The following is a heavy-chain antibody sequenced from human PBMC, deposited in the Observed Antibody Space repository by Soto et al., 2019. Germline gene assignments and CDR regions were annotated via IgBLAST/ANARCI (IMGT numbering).Heavy chain of an antibody. J-gene: IGHJ4*02. D-gene: IGHD3-22*01. CDR1: GFTFSTYA. V-gene: IGHV3-30*18. Sequence: GGSLRLSCAASGFTFSTYAMHWVRQAPGKGLEWVSVISYDGSNKYYADSVKGRFTISRDNSKNTLYLQMNSLRAEDTAVYYCAKNSQYYYDRIGWADSWGQGTLVTVSS. CDR2: ISYDGSNK. CDR3: AKNSQYYYDRIGWADS.